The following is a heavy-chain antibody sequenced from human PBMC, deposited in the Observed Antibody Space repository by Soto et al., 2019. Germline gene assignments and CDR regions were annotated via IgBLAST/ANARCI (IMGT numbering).Heavy chain of an antibody. V-gene: IGHV1-2*04. CDR1: GYTFTGYY. CDR3: ARNIREEYYFDY. Sequence: ASVKVSCKASGYTFTGYYRHWVRQAPGQGLEWMGWINPNGGGTNYAQKFQGWVTMTRDTSISTAYMELSRLRSDDTAVYYCARNIREEYYFDYWGQGTLVTVSS. CDR2: INPNGGGT. D-gene: IGHD1-26*01. J-gene: IGHJ4*02.